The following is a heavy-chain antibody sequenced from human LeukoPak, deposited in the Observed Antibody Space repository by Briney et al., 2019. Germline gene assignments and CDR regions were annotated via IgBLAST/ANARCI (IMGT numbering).Heavy chain of an antibody. CDR2: ISGSGGST. J-gene: IGHJ4*02. CDR1: GFTVSSNY. D-gene: IGHD3-10*01. Sequence: GGSLRLSCAASGFTVSSNYMSWVRQAPGKGLEWVSAISGSGGSTYYADSVKGRFTISRDNSKNTLYLQMNSLRAEDTAVYYCAKDGLLLWFGELSGGFDYWGQGTLVTVSS. CDR3: AKDGLLLWFGELSGGFDY. V-gene: IGHV3-23*01.